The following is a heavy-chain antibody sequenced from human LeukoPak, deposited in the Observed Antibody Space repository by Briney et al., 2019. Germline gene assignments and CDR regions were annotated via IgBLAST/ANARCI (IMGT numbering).Heavy chain of an antibody. J-gene: IGHJ4*02. CDR3: ARGDDYYDISGYLY. CDR1: GGSISSYY. D-gene: IGHD3-22*01. V-gene: IGHV4-59*01. Sequence: SETLSLTCTVSGGSISSYYWSWIRQPPGKGLEWIGYIYYSGSTNYNPSLKSRVTISVDTSKNQFSLKLSSVTAADTAVYSCARGDDYYDISGYLYWGQGTLVTVSS. CDR2: IYYSGST.